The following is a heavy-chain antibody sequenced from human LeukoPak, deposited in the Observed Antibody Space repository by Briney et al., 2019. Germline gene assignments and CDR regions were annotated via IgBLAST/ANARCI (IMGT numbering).Heavy chain of an antibody. V-gene: IGHV3-48*01. D-gene: IGHD3-10*01. CDR3: ARDQEYYYGSGSYYPDY. Sequence: GGSLRLSCAASGFTFSSYSMNWVRQAPGKGLEWVSYISSSSSTIYYADSVKGRFTISRDNAKNSLYLQMNSLRAEDTAVYYCARDQEYYYGSGSYYPDYWGQGTLVTVSS. J-gene: IGHJ4*02. CDR2: ISSSSSTI. CDR1: GFTFSSYS.